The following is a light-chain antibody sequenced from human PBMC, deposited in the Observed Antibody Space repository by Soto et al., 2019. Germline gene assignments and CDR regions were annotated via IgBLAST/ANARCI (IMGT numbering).Light chain of an antibody. V-gene: IGKV1-13*02. Sequence: AIQLTQSPSSLSASVGDRVTITCRASQGVSSALAWYQQKPGKPPKVLIYDGSSLQSGVPLRFRGSGSGTEFTLTITGPQPEDFGTYYCQHFQRDPFTYGQGTRLEIK. CDR2: DGS. CDR3: QHFQRDPFT. J-gene: IGKJ5*01. CDR1: QGVSSA.